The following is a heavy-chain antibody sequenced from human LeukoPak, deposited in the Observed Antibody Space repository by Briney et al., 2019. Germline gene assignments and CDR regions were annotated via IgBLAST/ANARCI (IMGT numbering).Heavy chain of an antibody. D-gene: IGHD2-2*02. CDR3: ARAGPVVVPAAIGYYYMDV. Sequence: SETLSLTCTVSGGSISSYYWSWIRQPPGKGLEWIGYIYYSGSTNYNPSLKSRVTISVDTSKNQFSLKLSSVTAADTAVYYCARAGPVVVPAAIGYYYMDVWGKGTTVTVSS. J-gene: IGHJ6*03. V-gene: IGHV4-59*01. CDR1: GGSISSYY. CDR2: IYYSGST.